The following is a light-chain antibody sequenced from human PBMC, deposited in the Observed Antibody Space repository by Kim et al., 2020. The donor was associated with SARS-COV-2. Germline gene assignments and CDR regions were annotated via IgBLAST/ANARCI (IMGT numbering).Light chain of an antibody. Sequence: QSALTQPASLSGSPGQSITISCTGTSSDIGGYNFVSWYQQHPANAPKLMIYNVTDRPSGVSNRFSGSKSGNTASLTISGLQAEDEAHYYCSSYVVRKTLVVFGGGTQLTVL. CDR3: SSYVVRKTLVV. V-gene: IGLV2-14*03. J-gene: IGLJ2*01. CDR2: NVT. CDR1: SSDIGGYNF.